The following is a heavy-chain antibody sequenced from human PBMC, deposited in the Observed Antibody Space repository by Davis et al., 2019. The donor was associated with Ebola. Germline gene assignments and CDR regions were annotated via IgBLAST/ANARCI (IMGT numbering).Heavy chain of an antibody. V-gene: IGHV1-69*13. CDR2: IIPIFGTA. D-gene: IGHD5-12*01. CDR3: ARGDSGYDMFYYYGMDV. Sequence: AASVKVSCKASGGTFSSYAISWVRQAPGQGLEWMGGIIPIFGTANYAQKFQGRVTITADESTSTAYMELSSLRSEDTAVYYCARGDSGYDMFYYYGMDVWGQGTTVTVSS. J-gene: IGHJ6*02. CDR1: GGTFSSYA.